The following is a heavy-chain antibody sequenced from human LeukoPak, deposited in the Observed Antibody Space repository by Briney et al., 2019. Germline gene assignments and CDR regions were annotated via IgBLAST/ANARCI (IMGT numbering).Heavy chain of an antibody. D-gene: IGHD5-18*01. V-gene: IGHV3-33*03. Sequence: GGSLRLSCAASGLTFSSYDMHWVRQAPGKGLEWVAVIRYDVSSKYYSESVKGRFTISRDNSKNTLYLQMNSLRADDTALYYCAKGQYTYGLGLYTFDSWGQGTLVTVSS. CDR2: IRYDVSSK. J-gene: IGHJ4*02. CDR3: AKGQYTYGLGLYTFDS. CDR1: GLTFSSYD.